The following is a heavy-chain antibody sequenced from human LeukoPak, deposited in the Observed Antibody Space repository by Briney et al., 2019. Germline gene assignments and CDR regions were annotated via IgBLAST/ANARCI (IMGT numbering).Heavy chain of an antibody. V-gene: IGHV4-34*01. CDR2: INHSGST. CDR3: ARGLRFPLNWNDVRYYYYGMDV. D-gene: IGHD1-20*01. J-gene: IGHJ6*02. Sequence: SKTLSLTCAVYGGSFSGYYWSWIRQPPGKGLEWIGEINHSGSTNYNPSLKSRVTISVDTSKNQFSLKLSSVTAADTAVYYCARGLRFPLNWNDVRYYYYGMDVWGQGTTVTV. CDR1: GGSFSGYY.